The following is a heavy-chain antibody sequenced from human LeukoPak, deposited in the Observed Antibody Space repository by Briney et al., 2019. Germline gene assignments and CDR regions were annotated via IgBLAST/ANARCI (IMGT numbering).Heavy chain of an antibody. CDR3: ARGTPAAHPYYYYGMDV. CDR1: GFAFSSYA. J-gene: IGHJ6*02. V-gene: IGHV3-7*01. Sequence: PGGSLRLSCAASGFAFSSYAMHWVRQAPGKGLEWVANIKQDGSEKYYVDSVKGRFTISRDNAKNSLYLQMNSLRAEDTAVYYCARGTPAAHPYYYYGMDVWGQGTTVTVSS. D-gene: IGHD2-2*01. CDR2: IKQDGSEK.